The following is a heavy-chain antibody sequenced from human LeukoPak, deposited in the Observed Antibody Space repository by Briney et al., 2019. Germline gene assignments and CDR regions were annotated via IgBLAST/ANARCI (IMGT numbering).Heavy chain of an antibody. V-gene: IGHV3-23*01. CDR2: ISGSGSST. J-gene: IGHJ4*02. D-gene: IGHD3-3*01. CDR3: AKGVRWSGTYYFDY. Sequence: GGSLRLSCAASGFTFSSYAMSWVRQAPGKGLEWVSAISGSGSSTYYADSVKGRFTISRDDSKNMVYLQMNSLRAEDTAVYYCAKGVRWSGTYYFDYWGQGTLVTVSS. CDR1: GFTFSSYA.